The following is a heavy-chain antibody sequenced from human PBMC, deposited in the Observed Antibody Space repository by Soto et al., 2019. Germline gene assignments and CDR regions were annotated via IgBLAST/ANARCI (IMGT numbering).Heavy chain of an antibody. V-gene: IGHV1-46*01. CDR3: ATPSGYCSGGSCYSDDAFDI. Sequence: ASVKVSCKASGYTLTSYYMHWVRQAPGQGLEWMGMINPIGGSTSYAQKFQGRVTMTTDKSTSTAYMELSSLRSEDTAVYYCATPSGYCSGGSCYSDDAFDIWGQGTMVTVSS. J-gene: IGHJ3*02. D-gene: IGHD2-15*01. CDR2: INPIGGST. CDR1: GYTLTSYY.